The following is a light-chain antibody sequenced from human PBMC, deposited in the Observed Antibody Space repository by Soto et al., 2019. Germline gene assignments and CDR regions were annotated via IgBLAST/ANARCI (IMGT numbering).Light chain of an antibody. CDR3: QQFNSYPIT. J-gene: IGKJ5*01. V-gene: IGKV1-13*02. CDR2: DVS. CDR1: QDVRGA. Sequence: AIQLTQSPSSLSASVGDRVTITCRASQDVRGALAWYQQKPGKAPKILIYDVSVLESGVPTGFSGSGSGTDFTLTITSLQPVDFATYYCQQFNSYPITFGQGTRLEIK.